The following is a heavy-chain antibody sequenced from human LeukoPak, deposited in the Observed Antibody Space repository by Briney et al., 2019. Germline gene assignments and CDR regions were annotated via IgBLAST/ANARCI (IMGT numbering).Heavy chain of an antibody. Sequence: ASVKVSCKTSGYDFTSHGIFWVRQAPGQGLEWMGWISPYNDDTKYGQRFQGRVTMTTYTPTTTAYMELRSLRFDDTAVYYCARVGLGIGWYADLWGRGTLVTVLS. CDR2: ISPYNDDT. V-gene: IGHV1-18*01. CDR1: GYDFTSHG. CDR3: ARVGLGIGWYADL. J-gene: IGHJ2*01. D-gene: IGHD7-27*01.